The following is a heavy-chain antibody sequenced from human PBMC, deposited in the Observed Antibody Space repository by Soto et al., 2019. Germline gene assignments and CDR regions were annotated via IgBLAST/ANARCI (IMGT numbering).Heavy chain of an antibody. J-gene: IGHJ4*02. V-gene: IGHV3-23*01. D-gene: IGHD2-2*01. CDR3: AKGARYCSSTSCHPPTEAFDY. Sequence: PGGSLRLSCAASGFTFSSYAMSWVRQAPGKGLEWVSAISGSGGSTYYADSVKGRFTISRDNSKNTLYLQMNSLRAEDTAVYYCAKGARYCSSTSCHPPTEAFDYWGQGTLVTVSS. CDR2: ISGSGGST. CDR1: GFTFSSYA.